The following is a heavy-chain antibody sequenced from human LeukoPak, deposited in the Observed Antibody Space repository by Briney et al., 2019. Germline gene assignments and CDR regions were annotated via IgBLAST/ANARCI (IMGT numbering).Heavy chain of an antibody. V-gene: IGHV3-30*18. D-gene: IGHD3-22*01. Sequence: GGSLRLSCAASGFTFSSYSMNWVRQAPGKGLEWVAVISYDGSNKYYADSVKGRFTISRDNSKNTLYLQMNSLRAEDTAVYHCAKDAYYYDSSGYQIHDAFDIWGQGTMVTVSS. CDR1: GFTFSSYS. J-gene: IGHJ3*02. CDR2: ISYDGSNK. CDR3: AKDAYYYDSSGYQIHDAFDI.